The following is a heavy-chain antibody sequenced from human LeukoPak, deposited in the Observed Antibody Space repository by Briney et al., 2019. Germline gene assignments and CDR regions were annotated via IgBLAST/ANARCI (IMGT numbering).Heavy chain of an antibody. V-gene: IGHV3-74*01. D-gene: IGHD1-26*01. CDR3: ARDGSGSYSEYFDC. Sequence: PGGSLRLSCAASGLTFSSHWMHWVRQAPGKGLVWVSRITNDGSSTTYADSVKGRFTISRDSSKNMLYLQMNSLRVEDTAVYYCARDGSGSYSEYFDCWGQGTLVAVSS. J-gene: IGHJ4*02. CDR1: GLTFSSHW. CDR2: ITNDGSST.